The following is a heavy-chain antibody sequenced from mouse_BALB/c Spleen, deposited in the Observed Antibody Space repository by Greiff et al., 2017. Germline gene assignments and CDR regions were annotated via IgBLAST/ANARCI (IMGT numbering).Heavy chain of an antibody. CDR1: GYTFTSYW. Sequence: QVQLKESGAELARPGASVKLSCKASGYTFTSYWMQWVKQRPGQGLEWIGAIYPGDGDTRYTQKFKGKATLTADKSSSTAYMQLSSLASEDSAVYYCASNRYDAAYWGQGTLVTVSA. CDR3: ASNRYDAAY. V-gene: IGHV1-87*01. D-gene: IGHD2-14*01. CDR2: IYPGDGDT. J-gene: IGHJ3*01.